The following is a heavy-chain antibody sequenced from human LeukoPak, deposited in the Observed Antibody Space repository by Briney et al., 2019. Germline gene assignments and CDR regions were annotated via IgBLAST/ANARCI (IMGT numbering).Heavy chain of an antibody. D-gene: IGHD2-15*01. CDR3: ARGYCSGGSCYSLDWFDP. Sequence: GASVKVSCKASGYTFTGYYMHWVRQAPGQGLEWMGWINPNSGGTNYAQKFQGRVTMTRDTSISTAYMELSRPRSDDTAVYYCARGYCSGGSCYSLDWFDPWGQGTLVTVSS. CDR1: GYTFTGYY. V-gene: IGHV1-2*02. J-gene: IGHJ5*02. CDR2: INPNSGGT.